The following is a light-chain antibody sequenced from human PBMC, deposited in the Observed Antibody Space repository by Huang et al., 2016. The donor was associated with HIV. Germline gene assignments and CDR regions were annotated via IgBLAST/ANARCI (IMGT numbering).Light chain of an antibody. J-gene: IGKJ1*01. CDR1: EGISRY. CDR2: GAS. Sequence: IQLTQSPSSLSASVGDRVTIPCRAIEGISRYLAWYQQKSGNAPKFLIYGASTLQSGVPSRFSGSGYGTDFTLTISSLQPEDFAAYYCQQLNDYPWTVGQGTKVEIK. V-gene: IGKV1-9*01. CDR3: QQLNDYPWT.